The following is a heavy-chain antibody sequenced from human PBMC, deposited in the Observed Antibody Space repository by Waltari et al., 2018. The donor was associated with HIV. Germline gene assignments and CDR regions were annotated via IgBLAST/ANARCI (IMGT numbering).Heavy chain of an antibody. CDR1: GGSVSSGSYY. J-gene: IGHJ6*02. CDR2: IYYSGST. Sequence: QVQLQESGPGLVKPSETLSLTCTVSGGSVSSGSYYWSWIRQPPGKGLEWIGYIYYSGSTNYNPSLKSRVTISVDTSKNQFSLKLSSVTAADTAVYYCAREWYSSAGTGEYGMDVWGQGTTVTVSS. CDR3: AREWYSSAGTGEYGMDV. V-gene: IGHV4-61*01. D-gene: IGHD6-19*01.